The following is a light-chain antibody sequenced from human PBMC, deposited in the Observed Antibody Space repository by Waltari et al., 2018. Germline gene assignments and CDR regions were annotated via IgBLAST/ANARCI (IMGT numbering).Light chain of an antibody. Sequence: QSALTQPASVSGSPGQSITISCTGISSDIGDYIVHWYQHHPGKAPKLMIYEVGSRPPGVSNRFSGSKSGNTASLTISGLQAEDEADYYCLSYTTSDILGVFGGGTKLTVL. J-gene: IGLJ3*02. CDR3: LSYTTSDILGV. V-gene: IGLV2-14*01. CDR1: SSDIGDYI. CDR2: EVG.